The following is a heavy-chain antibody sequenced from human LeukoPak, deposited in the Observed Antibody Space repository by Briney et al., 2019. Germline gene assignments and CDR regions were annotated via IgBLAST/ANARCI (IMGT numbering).Heavy chain of an antibody. J-gene: IGHJ4*02. Sequence: PGRSLRLSCAAYGFTFSSYAMHWVRQAPGKGLKWVAVISYDGSNKYYADSVKGRFTISRDNSKNTLYLQMNSLRAEDTAVYYCARESAYYSFDYWGQGTLVTVSS. CDR3: ARESAYYSFDY. CDR2: ISYDGSNK. V-gene: IGHV3-30*04. CDR1: GFTFSSYA. D-gene: IGHD3-10*01.